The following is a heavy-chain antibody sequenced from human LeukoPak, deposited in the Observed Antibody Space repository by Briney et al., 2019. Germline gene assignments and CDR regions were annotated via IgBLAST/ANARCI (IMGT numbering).Heavy chain of an antibody. Sequence: SCKASGGTFSSYGMHWVRQAQGRGLEGGEVISYDGSNKYYADSVKGRFTISRDNSKNTLYLQMNSLRAEDTAVYYCAREACSGGSCYFDYWGQGTLVTVSS. D-gene: IGHD2-15*01. J-gene: IGHJ4*02. CDR3: AREACSGGSCYFDY. V-gene: IGHV3-30*03. CDR2: ISYDGSNK. CDR1: GGTFSSYG.